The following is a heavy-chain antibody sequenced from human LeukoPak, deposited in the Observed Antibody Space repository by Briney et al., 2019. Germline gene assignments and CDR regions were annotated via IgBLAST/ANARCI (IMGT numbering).Heavy chain of an antibody. D-gene: IGHD3-10*01. CDR1: GFTLSSYA. J-gene: IGHJ4*02. Sequence: GGSLRLSCAASGFTLSSYAMSWVRPAPGKGLEWVSTISGIGGGTFYADSVRGRFTISRDNSKNTLFLQMNSPRAEDTAIYYCAKAYCYESGSFYLHFDFWGQGTLVTVSS. CDR2: ISGIGGGT. CDR3: AKAYCYESGSFYLHFDF. V-gene: IGHV3-23*01.